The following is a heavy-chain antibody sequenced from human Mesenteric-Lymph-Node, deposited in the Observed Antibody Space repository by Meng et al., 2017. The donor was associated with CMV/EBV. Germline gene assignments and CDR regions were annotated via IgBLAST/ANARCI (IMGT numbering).Heavy chain of an antibody. CDR3: ASETDCSSTSCYLSQGYYYGMDV. CDR2: ISSSSSYI. J-gene: IGHJ6*02. V-gene: IGHV3-21*01. D-gene: IGHD2-2*01. Sequence: GESLKISCAASGFTFSSYSMNWVRQAPGKGLEWVSSISSSSSYIYYADSVKGRFTISRDNAKNSLYLQMNSLRAEDTAVYYCASETDCSSTSCYLSQGYYYGMDVWGQGTTVTVSS. CDR1: GFTFSSYS.